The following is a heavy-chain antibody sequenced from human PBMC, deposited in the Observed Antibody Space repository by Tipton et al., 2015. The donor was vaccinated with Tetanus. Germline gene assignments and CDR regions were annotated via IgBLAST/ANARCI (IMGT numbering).Heavy chain of an antibody. D-gene: IGHD3-16*01. V-gene: IGHV6-1*01. CDR3: VRDRGLGLDAFDI. Sequence: GLVKLSQTLSLTCAISGDSVSSNTDAWNWIRQSPARGLEWLGRTYYRSKWYNDYSLSVKSRITINPDTSKNQFSLQLKSVTPEDTAMYYCVRDRGLGLDAFDIWGRGTMVTVSS. CDR2: TYYRSKWYN. J-gene: IGHJ3*02. CDR1: GDSVSSNTDA.